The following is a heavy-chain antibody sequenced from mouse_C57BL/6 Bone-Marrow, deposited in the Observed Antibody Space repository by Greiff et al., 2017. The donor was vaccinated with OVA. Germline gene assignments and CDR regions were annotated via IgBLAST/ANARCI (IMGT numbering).Heavy chain of an antibody. D-gene: IGHD2-1*01. CDR3: TRLLDARDY. V-gene: IGHV5-9-1*02. CDR2: ISSGGDYI. J-gene: IGHJ4*01. CDR1: GFTFSSYA. Sequence: DVMLVESGEGLVKPGGSLKLSCAASGFTFSSYAMSWVRQTPEKRLEWVAYISSGGDYIYYADTVKGRFTISRDNARNTLYLQMSRLKSEDTAVYYCTRLLDARDYWGQGTSVTVSS.